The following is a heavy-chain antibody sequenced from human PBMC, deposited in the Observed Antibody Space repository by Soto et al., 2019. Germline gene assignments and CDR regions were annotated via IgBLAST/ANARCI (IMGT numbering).Heavy chain of an antibody. CDR3: AKRRGVGLTRSSFDY. CDR1: GYTFNRHY. CDR2: IDPSGGDT. V-gene: IGHV1-46*02. D-gene: IGHD1-26*01. Sequence: QVQLVQSGAEVRKPGASVNVSCKASGYTFNRHYIQWVRQAPGQGLEWMGMIDPSGGDTNYAKKFQGRVTLTSDTSTSTVYMELSSLRSEDTAGYYCAKRRGVGLTRSSFDYWGPGTLVIVSS. J-gene: IGHJ4*02.